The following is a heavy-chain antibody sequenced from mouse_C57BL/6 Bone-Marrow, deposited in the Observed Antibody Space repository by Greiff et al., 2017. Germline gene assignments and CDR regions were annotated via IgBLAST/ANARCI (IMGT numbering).Heavy chain of an antibody. CDR2: IRLKADNYAT. J-gene: IGHJ1*03. Sequence: EVKLEESGGGLVQPGGSMKLSCVASGFTFSNYWMNWVRQSPEKGLEWVAQIRLKADNYATHSAESVKGRFTISRDDSKSRVYLQMNNLRAENTGIYYCTSDVWGTGTTVTVSS. CDR1: GFTFSNYW. CDR3: TSDV. V-gene: IGHV6-3*01.